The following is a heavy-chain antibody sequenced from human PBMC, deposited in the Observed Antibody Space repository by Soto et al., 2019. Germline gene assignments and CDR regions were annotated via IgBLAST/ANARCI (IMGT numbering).Heavy chain of an antibody. V-gene: IGHV1-69*13. CDR1: GGTFSSYA. Sequence: SVKVSCKASGGTFSSYAISWVRQAPGQGLEWMGGIIPIFGTANYAQKFQGRVTITADESTSTAYMELSSLRSEDTAVYYCGWVLRFLEWPLDVWGQGTTVTVSS. J-gene: IGHJ6*02. D-gene: IGHD3-3*01. CDR3: GWVLRFLEWPLDV. CDR2: IIPIFGTA.